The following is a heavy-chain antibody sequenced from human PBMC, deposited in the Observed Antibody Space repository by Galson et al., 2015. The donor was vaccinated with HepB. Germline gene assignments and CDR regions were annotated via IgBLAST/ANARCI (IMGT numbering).Heavy chain of an antibody. CDR1: GFAFNNCG. CDR2: IWYDGSNK. D-gene: IGHD3-22*01. V-gene: IGHV3-33*01. Sequence: PLRLSCAASGFAFNNCGFHWVRQAPGKGLEWVAFIWYDGSNKLYADSVKGRVTISRDNSKNTVYLQMNSLRAEDMAVYFCARDQRGGYDSSGYYDHWGQGTLVTVSS. CDR3: ARDQRGGYDSSGYYDH. J-gene: IGHJ5*02.